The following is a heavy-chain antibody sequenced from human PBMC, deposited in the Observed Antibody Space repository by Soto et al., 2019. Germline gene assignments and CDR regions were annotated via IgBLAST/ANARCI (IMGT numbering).Heavy chain of an antibody. Sequence: GDSLKISCKGSVYSFTSYWIGWVRQMPGKGLEWMGIIFPIDSDTRYSPSSQGQVTISADNSISTAYLQWSSLKASDTAIYYCATPGGRDFNAFDVWGQGTMVTVSS. J-gene: IGHJ3*01. D-gene: IGHD2-21*02. CDR2: IFPIDSDT. V-gene: IGHV5-51*01. CDR3: ATPGGRDFNAFDV. CDR1: VYSFTSYW.